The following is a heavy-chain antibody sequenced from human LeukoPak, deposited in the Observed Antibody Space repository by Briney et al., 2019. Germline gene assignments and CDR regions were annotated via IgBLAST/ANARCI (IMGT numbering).Heavy chain of an antibody. CDR1: GGSISSSSYY. V-gene: IGHV4-39*07. CDR2: IYYSGST. CDR3: ASITTLLI. D-gene: IGHD1-1*01. Sequence: PSETLSLTCTVSGGSISSSSYYWGWIRQPPGKGLEWIGSIYYSGSTYYNPSLKSRVTISVDTSKNQFSLKLSSVTAADTAVYYCASITTLLIWGQGTMVTVSS. J-gene: IGHJ3*02.